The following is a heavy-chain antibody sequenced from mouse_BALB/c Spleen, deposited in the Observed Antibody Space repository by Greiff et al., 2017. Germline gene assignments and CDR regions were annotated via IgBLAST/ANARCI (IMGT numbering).Heavy chain of an antibody. CDR1: GFTFSSFG. D-gene: IGHD3-1*01. J-gene: IGHJ4*01. Sequence: EVKVVESGGGLVQPGGSRKLSCAASGFTFSSFGMHWVRQAPEKGLEWVAYISSGSSTIYYADTVKGRFTISRDNPKNTLVLQMTSLRSEDTAMYYCARYSSGYNYAMDYWGQGTSVTVSS. CDR3: ARYSSGYNYAMDY. CDR2: ISSGSSTI. V-gene: IGHV5-17*02.